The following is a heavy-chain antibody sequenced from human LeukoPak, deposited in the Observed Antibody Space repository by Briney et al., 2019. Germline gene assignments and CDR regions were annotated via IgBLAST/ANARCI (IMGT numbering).Heavy chain of an antibody. CDR3: ARVRLGYCSSTSCYEALDAFDI. CDR2: IYHSGST. V-gene: IGHV4-34*01. CDR1: GGSFSGYY. J-gene: IGHJ3*02. Sequence: SETLSLTCAVYGGSFSGYYWSWIRQPPGKGLEWIGEIYHSGSTNYNPSLKSRVTISVDTSKNQFSLKLSSVTAADTAVYYCARVRLGYCSSTSCYEALDAFDIWGQGTMVTVSS. D-gene: IGHD2-2*01.